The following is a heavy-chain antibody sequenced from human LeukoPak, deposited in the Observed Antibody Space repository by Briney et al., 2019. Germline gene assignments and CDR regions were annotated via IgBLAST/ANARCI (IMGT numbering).Heavy chain of an antibody. CDR2: ISGSGGST. D-gene: IGHD1-26*01. J-gene: IGHJ4*02. CDR3: AKLAQWELLPFFDY. CDR1: GFTFNSYS. Sequence: PGGSLRLSCAASGFTFNSYSMSWVRQAPGKGLEWVSAISGSGGSTYYADSVKGRFTISRDNSKNTLYLQMNSLRAEDTAVYYCAKLAQWELLPFFDYWGQGTLVTVSS. V-gene: IGHV3-23*01.